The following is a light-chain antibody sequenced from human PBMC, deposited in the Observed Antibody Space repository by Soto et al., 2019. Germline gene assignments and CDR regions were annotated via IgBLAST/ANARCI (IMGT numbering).Light chain of an antibody. Sequence: IVMTQSPATLSVSPGERATLSCRASQSVSSNLAWYQQQPGQAPRLLIYAASTRATGIPARFSGSGSGTEFTLTISSLQSEDFALYYCQQYNNWPTFGQGTKVEIK. V-gene: IGKV3-15*01. CDR2: AAS. CDR1: QSVSSN. CDR3: QQYNNWPT. J-gene: IGKJ1*01.